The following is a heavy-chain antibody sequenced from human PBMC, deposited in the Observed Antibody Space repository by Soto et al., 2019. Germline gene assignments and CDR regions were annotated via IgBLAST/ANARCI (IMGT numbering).Heavy chain of an antibody. Sequence: SVKVSCKASGFTFTSSAMQWVRQARGQRLEWIGWIVVGSGNTNYAQKFQERVTITRDMSTSTAYMELSSLRSEDTAVYYCAAYSSLRWYYYMDVWGKGTTVTVSS. D-gene: IGHD6-19*01. CDR3: AAYSSLRWYYYMDV. J-gene: IGHJ6*03. CDR2: IVVGSGNT. CDR1: GFTFTSSA. V-gene: IGHV1-58*02.